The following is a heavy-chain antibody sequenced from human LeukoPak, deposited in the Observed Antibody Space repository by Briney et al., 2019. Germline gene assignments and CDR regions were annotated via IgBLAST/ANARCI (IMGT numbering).Heavy chain of an antibody. CDR3: ARGYYAMGV. CDR1: GFSFSSSW. CDR2: MKLDGSEK. V-gene: IGHV3-7*05. J-gene: IGHJ6*02. Sequence: GGSLRLSCAASGFSFSSSWVNWVRQAPGRGLEWVAKMKLDGSEKNYVDSVKGRFAISGDNAKKSLYLQMSSLRAEDTAVYYCARGYYAMGVWGQGTTVTVSS. D-gene: IGHD3-16*01.